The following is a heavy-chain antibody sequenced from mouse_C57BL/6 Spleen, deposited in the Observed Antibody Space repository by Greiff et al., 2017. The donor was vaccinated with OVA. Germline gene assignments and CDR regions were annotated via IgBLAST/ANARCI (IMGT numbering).Heavy chain of an antibody. D-gene: IGHD2-3*01. V-gene: IGHV2-6*01. CDR2: IWGVGST. Sequence: VQLQESGPGLVAPSQSLSITCTVSGFSLTSYGVDWVRQSPGKGLEWLGVIWGVGSTNYNSALKSRLSISKDNSKSQVFLKMNSLQTDDTAMYYCARESHDGYYAGFAYWGQGTLVTVSA. CDR1: GFSLTSYG. J-gene: IGHJ3*01. CDR3: ARESHDGYYAGFAY.